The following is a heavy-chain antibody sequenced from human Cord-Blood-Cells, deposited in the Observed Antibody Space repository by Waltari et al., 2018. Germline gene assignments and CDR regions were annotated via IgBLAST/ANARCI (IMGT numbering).Heavy chain of an antibody. CDR3: ARGYYDSSGYLLDY. Sequence: QVQLQESGPGLVKPSATLSLTCTVSGGSIRSYYWSWIRQPPGKGLEWIGYIYYSGSTNYNPSLKSRVTISVDTSKNQFSLKLSSVTAADTAVYYCARGYYDSSGYLLDYWGQGTLVTVSS. CDR2: IYYSGST. V-gene: IGHV4-59*01. J-gene: IGHJ4*02. CDR1: GGSIRSYY. D-gene: IGHD3-22*01.